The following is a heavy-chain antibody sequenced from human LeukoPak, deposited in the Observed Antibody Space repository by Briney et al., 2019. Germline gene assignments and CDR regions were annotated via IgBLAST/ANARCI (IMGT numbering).Heavy chain of an antibody. CDR2: IWYDGSNK. Sequence: PGGSLRLSCAASGFTFSRNWMTWVRQAPGKGLEWVAVIWYDGSNKYYADSVKGRFTISRDNSKNTLYLQMNSLRAEDTAVYYCAKLLWFGELLGPLGYWGQGTLVTVSS. D-gene: IGHD3-10*01. CDR3: AKLLWFGELLGPLGY. V-gene: IGHV3-33*06. J-gene: IGHJ4*02. CDR1: GFTFSRNW.